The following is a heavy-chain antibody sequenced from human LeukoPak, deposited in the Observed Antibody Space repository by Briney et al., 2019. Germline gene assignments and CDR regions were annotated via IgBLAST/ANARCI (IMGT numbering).Heavy chain of an antibody. CDR1: GFTFRAFS. V-gene: IGHV3-21*01. Sequence: GGSLRLSCAASGFTFRAFSMHWVRQAPGKGLEWVSSITSSSSYIYYADSVKGRFTISRDNAKNSLYLQMNSLRAEDTAVYYCARDRVYDILTGSIDYWGQGSLVTVSS. D-gene: IGHD3-9*01. J-gene: IGHJ4*02. CDR3: ARDRVYDILTGSIDY. CDR2: ITSSSSYI.